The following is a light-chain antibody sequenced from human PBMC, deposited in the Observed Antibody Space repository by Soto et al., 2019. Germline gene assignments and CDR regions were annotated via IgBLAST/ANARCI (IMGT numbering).Light chain of an antibody. V-gene: IGKV1-5*01. J-gene: IGKJ4*01. CDR1: QSISGW. Sequence: DIQMTQSPSTLSASVGDRVTITCRASQSISGWLAWYQQKPGKAPNVLIYDASSLQGGVPSRFSGTGAGTEFTLTISSLQPDDFATYYCQQYNSYPLTFGGGTKVDI. CDR2: DAS. CDR3: QQYNSYPLT.